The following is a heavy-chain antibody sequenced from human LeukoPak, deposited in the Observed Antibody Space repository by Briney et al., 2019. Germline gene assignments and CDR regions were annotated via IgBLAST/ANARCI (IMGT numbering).Heavy chain of an antibody. CDR3: AKGGVDSITFDY. Sequence: KASESLSFTYTVSGGSISSSSYYWGWIRQPPGKGLEWIGSIYYSGSTYYNPSLKSRVTISVDTSKNQFSLKLSSVTAADTAVYYCAKGGVDSITFDYWGQGTLVTVSS. J-gene: IGHJ4*02. CDR1: GGSISSSSYY. D-gene: IGHD3-16*01. CDR2: IYYSGST. V-gene: IGHV4-39*01.